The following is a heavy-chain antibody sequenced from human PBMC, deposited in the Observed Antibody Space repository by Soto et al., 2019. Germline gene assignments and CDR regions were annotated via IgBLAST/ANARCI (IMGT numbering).Heavy chain of an antibody. CDR2: IWYDGNTK. CDR1: GFTFNSYG. Sequence: QIQLVESGGGVVQPGRSLRLACTASGFTFNSYGFNWVRQAPGKGLEWVAFIWYDGNTKYYADSVKGRFTISRENLRSTVYLQMNSLTAEDTAVYYCARPLVAPVAGPYYYGMDVWGQGTTVTVSS. D-gene: IGHD6-19*01. CDR3: ARPLVAPVAGPYYYGMDV. J-gene: IGHJ6*02. V-gene: IGHV3-33*01.